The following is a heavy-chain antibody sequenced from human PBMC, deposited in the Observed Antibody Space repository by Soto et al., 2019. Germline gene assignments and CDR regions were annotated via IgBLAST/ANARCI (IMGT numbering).Heavy chain of an antibody. J-gene: IGHJ6*02. V-gene: IGHV3-11*06. D-gene: IGHD1-7*01. CDR2: ISSSSSYT. CDR1: GFTFSDYY. Sequence: QVQLVESGGGLVKPGGSLRLSCAASGFTFSDYYMSWIRQAPGKGLEWVSYISSSSSYTNYADSVKGRFTISRDNAKNSLYLQMNSLRAEDTAVYYCARDLNNWNYVSGGGMDVWGQGTTVTVSS. CDR3: ARDLNNWNYVSGGGMDV.